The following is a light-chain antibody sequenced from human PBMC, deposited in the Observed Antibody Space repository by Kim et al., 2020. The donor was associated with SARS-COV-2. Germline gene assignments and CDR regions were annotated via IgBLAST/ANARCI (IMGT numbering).Light chain of an antibody. Sequence: ASVGDRVTIPCRASQGISSYLAWYQRKPGKAPKVLIYAASTLQSGVPSRFSGSGSGTEFTLTISSLQPEDFATYYCQQLNSYPRTFGQGTKVDIK. J-gene: IGKJ1*01. CDR3: QQLNSYPRT. CDR2: AAS. CDR1: QGISSY. V-gene: IGKV1-9*01.